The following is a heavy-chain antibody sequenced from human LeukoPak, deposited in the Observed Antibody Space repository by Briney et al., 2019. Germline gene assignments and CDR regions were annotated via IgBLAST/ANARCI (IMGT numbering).Heavy chain of an antibody. J-gene: IGHJ4*02. CDR2: IYTSGST. CDR3: ARGEYYYDSSGYYSYFDY. V-gene: IGHV4-4*07. Sequence: PSETLSLTFTVSGGSISSYYWSWIRQPAGKGLEWIGRIYTSGSTNYNPSLKSRVTMSVDTSKNQFSLKLSSVTAADTAVYYCARGEYYYDSSGYYSYFDYWGQGTLVTVSS. CDR1: GGSISSYY. D-gene: IGHD3-22*01.